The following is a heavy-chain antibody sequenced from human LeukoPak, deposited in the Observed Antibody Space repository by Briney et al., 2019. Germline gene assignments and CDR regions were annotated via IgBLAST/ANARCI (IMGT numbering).Heavy chain of an antibody. J-gene: IGHJ4*02. Sequence: ASVKVSCKASGYTFTSYYVHWVRQAPGQRLEWMGMINPNGGSTNYTQNFQGRITITTDTCTSTVYMELSSLRSEDTAVYYCARDDITAAAGYWGQGTLVTVSS. D-gene: IGHD6-25*01. CDR1: GYTFTSYY. CDR3: ARDDITAAAGY. V-gene: IGHV1-46*01. CDR2: INPNGGST.